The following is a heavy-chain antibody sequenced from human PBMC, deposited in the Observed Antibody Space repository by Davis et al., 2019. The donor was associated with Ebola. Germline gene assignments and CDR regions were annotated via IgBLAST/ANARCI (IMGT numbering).Heavy chain of an antibody. V-gene: IGHV3-33*08. CDR1: GFTFSSCG. CDR2: IWDDGSNK. Sequence: GESLKISCAVSGFTFSSCGMHWVRQAPGKGLQWVAVIWDDGSNKYYADSVKGRFTISRDNSKNTLYLQMNSLRAEDTAVYYCATTPQYSSGQNKPFDYWGQGTLVTVSS. J-gene: IGHJ4*02. CDR3: ATTPQYSSGQNKPFDY. D-gene: IGHD6-19*01.